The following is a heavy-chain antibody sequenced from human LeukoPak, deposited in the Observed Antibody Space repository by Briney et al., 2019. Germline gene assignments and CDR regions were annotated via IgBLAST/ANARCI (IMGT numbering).Heavy chain of an antibody. D-gene: IGHD2-21*02. CDR2: IYSGGNT. J-gene: IGHJ4*02. V-gene: IGHV3-66*01. CDR1: GFTVSSNY. Sequence: GGSLRLSCAASGFTVSSNYMSWVRQPPGKGLEWVSLIYSGGNTYYADSVKGRFTISRDNSKNMVHLQMNTLRAEDTAVDYCARGEHIVVVTAGGTYFDYWGQGTLVTVSS. CDR3: ARGEHIVVVTAGGTYFDY.